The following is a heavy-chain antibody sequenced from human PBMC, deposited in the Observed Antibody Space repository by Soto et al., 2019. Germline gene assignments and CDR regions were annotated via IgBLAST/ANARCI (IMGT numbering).Heavy chain of an antibody. CDR1: GYTSADFG. J-gene: IGHJ5*01. D-gene: IGHD2-2*01. Sequence: ASVKVSCKASGYTSADFGISWVRQAPGQGLEWMGWVSGNNGASNPAPKVQGRITMTLDTSTGVSYMALRSLRSDDTAIYYCVRDQKYFRVNGNWFDSWGQGILVTVSS. V-gene: IGHV1-18*04. CDR2: VSGNNGAS. CDR3: VRDQKYFRVNGNWFDS.